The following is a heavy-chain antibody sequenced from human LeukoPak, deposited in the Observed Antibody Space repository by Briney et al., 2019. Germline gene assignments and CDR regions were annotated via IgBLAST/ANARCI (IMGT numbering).Heavy chain of an antibody. D-gene: IGHD3-9*01. Sequence: SETLSLTCAVYGGSFSGYYWSWIRQPPGKGLEWIGEINHSGSTNYNPSLKSRVTISVDTSKNQFSLKLSSVTAADTAVYYCARGGRLRYFDWLLFDYWGQGTLVTVSS. J-gene: IGHJ4*02. CDR1: GGSFSGYY. V-gene: IGHV4-34*01. CDR3: ARGGRLRYFDWLLFDY. CDR2: INHSGST.